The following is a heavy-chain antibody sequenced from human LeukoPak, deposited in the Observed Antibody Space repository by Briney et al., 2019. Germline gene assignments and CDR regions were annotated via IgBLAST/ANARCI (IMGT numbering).Heavy chain of an antibody. J-gene: IGHJ3*02. D-gene: IGHD2-21*02. CDR2: ITPFNGNT. Sequence: SVKVSCKASGYTFTYRYLHWVRQAPGQALEWMGWITPFNGNTNYAQKFQDRVTITRDRSMSTAYMELSSLRSEDTAMYYCARACGGDCFPEDDAFDIWGQGTMVTVSS. V-gene: IGHV1-45*02. CDR1: GYTFTYRY. CDR3: ARACGGDCFPEDDAFDI.